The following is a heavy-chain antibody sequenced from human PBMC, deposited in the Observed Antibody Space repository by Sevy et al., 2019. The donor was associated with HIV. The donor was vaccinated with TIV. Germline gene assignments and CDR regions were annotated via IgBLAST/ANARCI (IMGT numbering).Heavy chain of an antibody. CDR3: AKRERSYYDSSGNYDVFDI. CDR1: GFDFSTYG. V-gene: IGHV3-33*03. Sequence: GGSLRLSCAASGFDFSTYGMHWVRQAPGKGLEWVAFISYDGSDKWYQDSVKGRFTISRDNSKSTLYLQMNSLRVEDTAVYYCAKRERSYYDSSGNYDVFDIWGQGTKVTVSS. CDR2: ISYDGSDK. J-gene: IGHJ3*02. D-gene: IGHD3-22*01.